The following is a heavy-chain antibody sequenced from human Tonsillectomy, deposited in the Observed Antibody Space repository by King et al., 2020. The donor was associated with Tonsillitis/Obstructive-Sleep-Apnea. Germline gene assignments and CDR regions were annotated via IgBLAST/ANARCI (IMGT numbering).Heavy chain of an antibody. J-gene: IGHJ5*02. CDR1: GYTFTSYA. CDR2: ININTGNP. CDR3: ARDVGHCSGTSCSRARFDP. V-gene: IGHV7-4-1*02. D-gene: IGHD2-2*01. Sequence: VQLVQSGSELKKPGASVKVSCKASGYTFTSYAMNWVRQAPGQGLEWMGWININTGNPAYAQGFTGRFVFSSDTAVSTEYLQISSLKAEDTAVYYCARDVGHCSGTSCSRARFDPWGQGTLVTVSS.